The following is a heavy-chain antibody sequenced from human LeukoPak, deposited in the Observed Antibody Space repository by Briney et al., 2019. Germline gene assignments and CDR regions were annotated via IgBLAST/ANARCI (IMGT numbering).Heavy chain of an antibody. D-gene: IGHD4-17*01. V-gene: IGHV3-11*03. Sequence: GGSLRLSCAASGFTFSDYYMTWIRQAPGKGLEWISYISGRSSNTNYADSVKGRFTIPRDSNKKSLYLQMNTLRDEDTAEYYCARSGDYGLGRKVGFDHWGQGTLVTVSS. CDR3: ARSGDYGLGRKVGFDH. CDR2: ISGRSSNT. J-gene: IGHJ4*02. CDR1: GFTFSDYY.